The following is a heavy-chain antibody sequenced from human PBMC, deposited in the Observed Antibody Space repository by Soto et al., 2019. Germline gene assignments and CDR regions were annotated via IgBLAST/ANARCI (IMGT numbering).Heavy chain of an antibody. Sequence: ASVKVSCKASGYTFTSYAMHWVRQAPGQRLEWMGWINAGNGNTKYSQKFQGRVTITRDTSASTAYMELSSLRSEDTAVYYCVWGVTAYYYYYYYMDVWGKGTTVTVSS. D-gene: IGHD3-10*01. J-gene: IGHJ6*03. CDR2: INAGNGNT. CDR1: GYTFTSYA. V-gene: IGHV1-3*01. CDR3: VWGVTAYYYYYYYMDV.